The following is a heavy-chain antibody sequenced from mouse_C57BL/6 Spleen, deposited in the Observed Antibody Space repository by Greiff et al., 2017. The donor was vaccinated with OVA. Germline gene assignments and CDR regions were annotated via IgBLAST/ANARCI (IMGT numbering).Heavy chain of an antibody. V-gene: IGHV1-81*01. CDR1: GYTFTSYG. J-gene: IGHJ3*01. CDR3: ARTGDGFAY. CDR2: IYPRSGNT. D-gene: IGHD4-1*01. Sequence: VKLQESGAELARPGASVKLSCKASGYTFTSYGISWVKQRTGQGLEWIGEIYPRSGNTYYNEKFKGKATLTADKSSSTAYMELRSLTSEDSAVYFCARTGDGFAYWGQGTLVTVSA.